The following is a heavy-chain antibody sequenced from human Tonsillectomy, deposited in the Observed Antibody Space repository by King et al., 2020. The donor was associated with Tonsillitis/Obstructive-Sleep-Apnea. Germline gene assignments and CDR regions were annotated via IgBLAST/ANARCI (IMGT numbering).Heavy chain of an antibody. D-gene: IGHD2-2*01. V-gene: IGHV4-34*01. CDR2: INQSGST. Sequence: VQLQQWGAGLLKPSETLSLTCAVYGGSFGGYYWSWIRRPPGRGRGWFGEINQSGSTNYNPSLKIQVTISVYTSKNQFSLKLSSVTAADTAVYYCARVGSSSKRYYYMDVWGKGTTVTVSS. J-gene: IGHJ6*03. CDR3: ARVGSSSKRYYYMDV. CDR1: GGSFGGYY.